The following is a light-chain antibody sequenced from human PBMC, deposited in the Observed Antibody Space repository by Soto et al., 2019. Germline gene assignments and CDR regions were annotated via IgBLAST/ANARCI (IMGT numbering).Light chain of an antibody. J-gene: IGKJ1*01. CDR2: SAS. CDR3: QQYNNWPPIT. CDR1: QTIGSN. V-gene: IGKV3-15*01. Sequence: EIVITQSPDTLSVSTGERATLSCSASQTIGSNVAWYQQKPGQAPRLLIYSASTRATGIPARFSGSGSGTEFTLTISSLQSEDFAVYYCQQYNNWPPITFGQGTKVDIK.